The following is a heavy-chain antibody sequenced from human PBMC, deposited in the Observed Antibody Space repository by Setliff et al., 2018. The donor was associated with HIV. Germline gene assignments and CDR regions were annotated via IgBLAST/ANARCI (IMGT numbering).Heavy chain of an antibody. Sequence: ASVKVSCKASGYTFTSYYMHWVRQAPGQGLEWMGIINPSSGSTRYAQKFQGRVTMTRDTSTSTVYMELSSLRSEDTSVYYCARDLSVEGSGSYFDYLGQGTLVTVSS. CDR3: ARDLSVEGSGSYFDY. CDR2: INPSSGST. V-gene: IGHV1-46*01. CDR1: GYTFTSYY. D-gene: IGHD3-10*01. J-gene: IGHJ4*02.